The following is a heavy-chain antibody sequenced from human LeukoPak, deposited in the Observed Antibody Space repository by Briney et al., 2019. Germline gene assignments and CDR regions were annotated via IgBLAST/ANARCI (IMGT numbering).Heavy chain of an antibody. V-gene: IGHV4-31*03. CDR1: GGSISSGGYY. CDR3: VRELAARPRGFDY. J-gene: IGHJ4*02. CDR2: IYYSGST. Sequence: SQTLSLTCTVSGGSISSGGYYWSWIRQHPGQGLGWIGYIYYSGSTYYNPSLKSRVTISVDTSKNQFSLKLSSVTAADTAVYYCVRELAARPRGFDYWGQGTLVTVSS. D-gene: IGHD6-6*01.